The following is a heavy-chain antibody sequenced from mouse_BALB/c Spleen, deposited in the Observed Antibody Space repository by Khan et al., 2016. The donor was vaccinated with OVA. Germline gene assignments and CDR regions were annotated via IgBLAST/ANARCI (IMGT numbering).Heavy chain of an antibody. Sequence: QVQLQQSGPELVRPGASVKMSCKASGYTFTSFWIHWVKQRPGQGLEWIGMIDPSKSETRLNQKFKDKATLNVDKSSNTAYMQLNRLTSEDSAVXYCARGGYGSPFAYWGQGTLVTVSA. CDR1: GYTFTSFW. J-gene: IGHJ3*01. V-gene: IGHV1S127*01. CDR3: ARGGYGSPFAY. CDR2: IDPSKSET. D-gene: IGHD1-1*01.